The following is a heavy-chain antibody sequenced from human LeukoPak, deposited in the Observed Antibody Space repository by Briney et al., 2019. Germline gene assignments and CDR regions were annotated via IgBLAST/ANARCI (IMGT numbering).Heavy chain of an antibody. D-gene: IGHD1-26*01. Sequence: ASVKVSCKASGYTFSSYDINWVRQSTGQGLEWMGWMNPNSGKTGYAQKFQGGVTMTRNTSISTAYMELSSLTSDDTAVYYCARGPGISYYWGQGTLVTVSS. CDR3: ARGPGISYY. J-gene: IGHJ4*02. CDR2: MNPNSGKT. V-gene: IGHV1-8*01. CDR1: GYTFSSYD.